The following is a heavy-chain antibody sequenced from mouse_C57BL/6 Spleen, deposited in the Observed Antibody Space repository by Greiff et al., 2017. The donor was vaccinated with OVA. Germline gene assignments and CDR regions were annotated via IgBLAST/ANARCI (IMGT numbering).Heavy chain of an antibody. Sequence: EVQLQESGPGLVKPSQSLSLTCSVTGYSITSGYYWNWIRQFPGNKLEWMGYISYDGSNNYNPSLKNRISITRDTSKNQFFLKLNSVTTEDTATYYCASRSSYGYFDVWGTGTTVTVSS. V-gene: IGHV3-6*01. CDR2: ISYDGSN. D-gene: IGHD1-1*01. J-gene: IGHJ1*03. CDR3: ASRSSYGYFDV. CDR1: GYSITSGYY.